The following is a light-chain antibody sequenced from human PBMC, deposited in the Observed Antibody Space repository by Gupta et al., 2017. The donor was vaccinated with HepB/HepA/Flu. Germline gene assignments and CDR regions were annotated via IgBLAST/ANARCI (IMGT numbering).Light chain of an antibody. J-gene: IGLJ2*01. CDR3: GAYGGNRSMVV. Sequence: PAAASSAPPQPTITISSTGTSSVVATYYFVSWYQQHPGKAPKLMIYVVTTRPSGVSNRFSGSKSGNRASLTISGLQAEDEADYYCGAYGGNRSMVVFGGGTKLTVL. CDR1: SSVVATYYF. V-gene: IGLV2-23*02. CDR2: VVT.